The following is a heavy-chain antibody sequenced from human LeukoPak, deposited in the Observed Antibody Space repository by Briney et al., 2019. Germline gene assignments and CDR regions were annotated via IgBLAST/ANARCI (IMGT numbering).Heavy chain of an antibody. CDR1: GFTFDDYG. V-gene: IGHV3-20*04. D-gene: IGHD3-22*01. CDR2: INWNGGST. CDR3: AREVWGSGYSSYFDY. Sequence: GGSLRLSCAASGFTFDDYGMSWVRHAPGKGLEWVSGINWNGGSTGYADSVKGRFTISRDNAKNSLYLQMNSLRAEDTALYYCAREVWGSGYSSYFDYWGQGTLVTVSS. J-gene: IGHJ4*02.